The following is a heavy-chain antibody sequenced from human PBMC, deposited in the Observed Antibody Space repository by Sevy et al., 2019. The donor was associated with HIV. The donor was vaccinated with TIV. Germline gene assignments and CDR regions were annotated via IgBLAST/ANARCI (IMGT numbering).Heavy chain of an antibody. V-gene: IGHV7-4-1*02. CDR1: GYTFTNYA. J-gene: IGHJ5*02. CDR3: ARDPKLLVAGGWFDP. Sequence: ASVKVSCKASGYTFTNYAMSWVRQAPGQGLEWMGWININTGNPTYAQGFTGRFVFSLDTSVSTAYLQISSLKAEDTAVYYWARDPKLLVAGGWFDPWGQGTLVTVSS. D-gene: IGHD2-15*01. CDR2: ININTGNP.